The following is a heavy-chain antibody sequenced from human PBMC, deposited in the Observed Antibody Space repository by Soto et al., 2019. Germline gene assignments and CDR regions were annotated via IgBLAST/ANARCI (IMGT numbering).Heavy chain of an antibody. D-gene: IGHD1-26*01. J-gene: IGHJ4*02. CDR2: LNDNGDDT. CDR3: AKEGSGRTFDFDY. V-gene: IGHV3-23*01. CDR1: GFNFSNYA. Sequence: EVQLLESGGGLVQPGGSLRLSCVATGFNFSNYAMSWVRQVPGKGLEWVSGLNDNGDDTYCVSSVKGRFAISRDNSKNTLYLQMNSLSADDSAIYYCAKEGSGRTFDFDYWGPGILVTVSS.